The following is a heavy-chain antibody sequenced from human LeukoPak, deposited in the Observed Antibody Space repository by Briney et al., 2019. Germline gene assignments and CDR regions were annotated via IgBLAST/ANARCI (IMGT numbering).Heavy chain of an antibody. V-gene: IGHV4-34*01. CDR1: GGSFSGYY. J-gene: IGHJ4*02. CDR2: INHSGST. D-gene: IGHD5-12*01. Sequence: PSETLSLTCAVYGGSFSGYYWSWIRQPPGKGLEWIGEINHSGSTNYNPSLKSRVTISVDTSKNQFSLKLSSVTAADTAVYYCARRGYSGYGKRLLRVPFDYWGQGTLVTVSS. CDR3: ARRGYSGYGKRLLRVPFDY.